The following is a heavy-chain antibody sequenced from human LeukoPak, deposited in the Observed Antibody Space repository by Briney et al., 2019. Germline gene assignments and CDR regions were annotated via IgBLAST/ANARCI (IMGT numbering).Heavy chain of an antibody. Sequence: GSLRLSCAASGFTFSSYAMSWVRQAPGKGLEWVSAISGSGGSTYYADSVKGRFTISRDNSKNTLYLQMNSLKAEDTAVYYCAKAGYDYGDYGVSGNFDYWGQGTLVTVSS. CDR1: GFTFSSYA. CDR2: ISGSGGST. D-gene: IGHD4-17*01. V-gene: IGHV3-23*01. CDR3: AKAGYDYGDYGVSGNFDY. J-gene: IGHJ4*02.